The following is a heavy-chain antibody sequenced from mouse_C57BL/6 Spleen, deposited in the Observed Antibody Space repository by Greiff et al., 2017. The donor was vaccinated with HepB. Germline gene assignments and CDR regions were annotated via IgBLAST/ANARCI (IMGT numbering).Heavy chain of an antibody. V-gene: IGHV3-6*01. Sequence: VQLKESGPGLVKPSQSLSLTCSVTGYSITSGYYWNWIRQFPGNKLEWMGYISYDGSNNYNPSLKNRISLTRDTSKNQFFLKLNSVTTEDTATYYCARPLYGNYGTLFAYWGQGTLVTVSA. CDR2: ISYDGSN. CDR3: ARPLYGNYGTLFAY. D-gene: IGHD2-1*01. CDR1: GYSITSGYY. J-gene: IGHJ3*01.